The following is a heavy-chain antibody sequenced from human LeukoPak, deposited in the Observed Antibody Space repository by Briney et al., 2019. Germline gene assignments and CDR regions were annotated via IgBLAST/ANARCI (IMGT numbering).Heavy chain of an antibody. D-gene: IGHD4-11*01. Sequence: APVKVSCKASGYTFTGNYMHWVRQAPGQGLEWMGRINPNSGGTNYAQQFQGRVTMTRDTSISTAYMELRRLRSDDTAVYYCARDPGGLHAYWGQGTLVTVSS. J-gene: IGHJ4*02. CDR3: ARDPGGLHAY. CDR2: INPNSGGT. CDR1: GYTFTGNY. V-gene: IGHV1-2*06.